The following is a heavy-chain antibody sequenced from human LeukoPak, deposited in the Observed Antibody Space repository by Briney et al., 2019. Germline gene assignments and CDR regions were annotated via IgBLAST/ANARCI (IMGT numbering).Heavy chain of an antibody. CDR1: GYTFTSYG. J-gene: IGHJ4*02. CDR2: ISAYNGNT. Sequence: ASVKVSCMASGYTFTSYGISWVRQAPGQGLEWMGWISAYNGNTNYAQKLQGRVTMTTDTSTSTAYMELRSLRSDDTAVYYCARADRNSYYYDSSGYYPDYWGQGTLVTVSS. D-gene: IGHD3-22*01. V-gene: IGHV1-18*01. CDR3: ARADRNSYYYDSSGYYPDY.